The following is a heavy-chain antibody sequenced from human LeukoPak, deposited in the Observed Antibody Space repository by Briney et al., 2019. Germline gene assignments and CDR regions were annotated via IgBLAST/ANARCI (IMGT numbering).Heavy chain of an antibody. Sequence: SETLSLTCTVSGGSISSYYWSWIRQPPGKGLEWIGYIYYSGSTNYNPSLKSRVTISVDTSKNQFSLKLSSVTAADTAVYYCARSTWGYGDYHYYYYYMDVWGKGTTVTVSS. D-gene: IGHD4-17*01. CDR1: GGSISSYY. V-gene: IGHV4-59*01. J-gene: IGHJ6*03. CDR2: IYYSGST. CDR3: ARSTWGYGDYHYYYYYMDV.